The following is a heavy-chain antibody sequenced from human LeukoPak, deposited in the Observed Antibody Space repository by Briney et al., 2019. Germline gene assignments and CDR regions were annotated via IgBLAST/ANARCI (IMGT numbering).Heavy chain of an antibody. CDR2: ISASGGST. J-gene: IGHJ4*02. CDR3: AKDSHGDFPYYFDY. D-gene: IGHD4-17*01. Sequence: GGSLRLSCAASGFTFSSYAMSWVRQAPGKGLEWVSSISASGGSTYYADSVKGRFTISRDNSKNTLYLHMNSLRAEDTAVYYCAKDSHGDFPYYFDYWGQGTVVTVSS. CDR1: GFTFSSYA. V-gene: IGHV3-23*01.